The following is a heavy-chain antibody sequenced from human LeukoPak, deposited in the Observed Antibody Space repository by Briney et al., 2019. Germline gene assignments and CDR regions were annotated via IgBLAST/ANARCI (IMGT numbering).Heavy chain of an antibody. CDR3: VRREVGATLRFDP. V-gene: IGHV5-51*01. J-gene: IGHJ5*02. CDR2: IYPADSDA. CDR1: GYTFTNYW. Sequence: AGESLKISCKASGYTFTNYWIGWVRQMPGKGLEWVGLIYPADSDARYSPSFEGRVTISADKSISTAYLHWSSLKASDTAMYYCVRREVGATLRFDPWGQGTLVIVSS. D-gene: IGHD1-26*01.